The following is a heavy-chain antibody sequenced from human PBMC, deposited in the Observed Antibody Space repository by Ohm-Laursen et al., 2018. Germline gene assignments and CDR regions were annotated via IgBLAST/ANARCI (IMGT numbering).Heavy chain of an antibody. CDR3: AKVYYCSGGSCYSWELTNGFDI. D-gene: IGHD2-15*01. J-gene: IGHJ3*02. CDR2: ISGSGSRT. Sequence: SLRLSCAASGFTFSSYAMNWVRQAPGKGLEWVSGISGSGSRTYYADSVKGRFTISRDNSKNTVHLQMNSLRAEDTAVYYCAKVYYCSGGSCYSWELTNGFDIWGQGTMVTASS. V-gene: IGHV3-23*01. CDR1: GFTFSSYA.